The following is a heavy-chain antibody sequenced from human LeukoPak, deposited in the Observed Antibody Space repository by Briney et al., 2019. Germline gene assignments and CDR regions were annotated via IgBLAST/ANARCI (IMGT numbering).Heavy chain of an antibody. J-gene: IGHJ4*02. D-gene: IGHD3-22*01. CDR1: GFSVRTTY. Sequence: GGSLRLSCGASGFSVRTTYMSWVHQAPGNGLEWISVLYTGGGTDHAGSVKGRFTISRDNSKNTLSLQMNSLRVEDTAIYYCTRSGYRHPYHFDSWGQGTLVTVSS. V-gene: IGHV3-53*01. CDR3: TRSGYRHPYHFDS. CDR2: LYTGGGT.